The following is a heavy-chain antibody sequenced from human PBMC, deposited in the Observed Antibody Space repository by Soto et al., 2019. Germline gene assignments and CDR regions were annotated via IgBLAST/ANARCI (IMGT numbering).Heavy chain of an antibody. CDR1: GFTFSNAW. CDR2: IKSKTDGGTT. V-gene: IGHV3-15*07. D-gene: IGHD3-22*01. Sequence: GGARRLSCAASGFTFSNAWMNWVRQAPGKGVEWGGRIKSKTDGGTTDYAAPVKGRFTISRDDSKNTLYLQMNSLKTEDTAVYYCTTDYYDSSGYPALPGMDVWGQGTTVTVSS. J-gene: IGHJ6*02. CDR3: TTDYYDSSGYPALPGMDV.